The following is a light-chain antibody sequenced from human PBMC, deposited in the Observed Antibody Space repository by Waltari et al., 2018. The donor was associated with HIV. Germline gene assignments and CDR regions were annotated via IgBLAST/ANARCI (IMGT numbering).Light chain of an antibody. CDR2: GNG. V-gene: IGLV1-40*01. Sequence: QSVLTQPPSVSGAPGQRVTIPCTGSRSNIGAGYDVPWYQQIPGTAPKLLIYGNGHRPSGVPDRFSGSKSGTSASLAITGLQAEDEADYYCQSYDSSLSVWVFGGGTKLTVL. CDR1: RSNIGAGYD. J-gene: IGLJ3*02. CDR3: QSYDSSLSVWV.